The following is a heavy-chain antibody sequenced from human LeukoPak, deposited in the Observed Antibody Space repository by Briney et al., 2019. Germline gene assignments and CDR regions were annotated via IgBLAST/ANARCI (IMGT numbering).Heavy chain of an antibody. D-gene: IGHD1-14*01. V-gene: IGHV3-13*01. Sequence: GGSLGLSCAASGFTFNNYEMHWVRQTAGKGLEWVSAGGIAGDTFYAGSVKGRFSISRDNAESSLFLQMNSLRAGDTAVYYCAREGRMGTADAFDVWGQGTMVTVSS. CDR1: GFTFNNYE. CDR2: GGIAGDT. CDR3: AREGRMGTADAFDV. J-gene: IGHJ3*01.